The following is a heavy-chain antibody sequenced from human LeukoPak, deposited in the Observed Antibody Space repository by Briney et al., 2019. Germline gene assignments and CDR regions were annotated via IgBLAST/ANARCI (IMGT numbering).Heavy chain of an antibody. V-gene: IGHV2-5*02. Sequence: ESGPTLVKPTQTLTLTCTFSGFSLSTSGVGVGWIRQPPGKALEWLALIYWDDDKRYSPSLKSRLTITKDTSKNQVVLTMTNMDPVDTATYYCAHRPDSGLLDAFDIWGQGTMVTVSS. CDR1: GFSLSTSGVG. CDR3: AHRPDSGLLDAFDI. J-gene: IGHJ3*02. D-gene: IGHD3-22*01. CDR2: IYWDDDK.